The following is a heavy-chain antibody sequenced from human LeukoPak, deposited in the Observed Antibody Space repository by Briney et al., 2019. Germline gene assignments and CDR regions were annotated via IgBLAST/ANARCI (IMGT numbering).Heavy chain of an antibody. D-gene: IGHD3-10*01. CDR3: AREEERAWYYGSGPGAFDI. CDR2: IYYSGST. V-gene: IGHV4-59*01. CDR1: GGSISSYY. J-gene: IGHJ3*02. Sequence: SETLSVTCTVSGGSISSYYWSWIRQPPGKGLEWIGYIYYSGSTNYNPSLKSRVTISVDTSKNQFSLKLSSVTAADTAVYYCAREEERAWYYGSGPGAFDIWGQGTMVTVSS.